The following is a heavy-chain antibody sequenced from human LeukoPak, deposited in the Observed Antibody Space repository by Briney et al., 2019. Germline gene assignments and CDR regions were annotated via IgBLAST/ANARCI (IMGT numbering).Heavy chain of an antibody. Sequence: SETLSLTCTVSGGSISSYHWSWIRQPPGKGLEWIGYIYYSGSTKYNPSLKSRVTISVDTSKNQFSLKLSSVTAADTAAYYCARDSQITDAFDIWGQGTMVTVSS. D-gene: IGHD5-24*01. V-gene: IGHV4-59*01. CDR2: IYYSGST. J-gene: IGHJ3*02. CDR1: GGSISSYH. CDR3: ARDSQITDAFDI.